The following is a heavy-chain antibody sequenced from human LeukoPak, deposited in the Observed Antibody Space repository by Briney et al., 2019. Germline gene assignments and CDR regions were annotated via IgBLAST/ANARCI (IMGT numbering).Heavy chain of an antibody. CDR2: LYSGSDT. CDR3: ARVGDHFHWYLDL. CDR1: GFSFSLNY. Sequence: GGSLTLSCAASGFSFSLNYMNWVRQAPGKGLEWVSILYSGSDTYYADSVKGRFTISRDSSKNMLFLHMNRLRAEDTAVYYCARVGDHFHWYLDLWGRGTLVTVSS. V-gene: IGHV3-53*01. J-gene: IGHJ2*01. D-gene: IGHD3-3*02.